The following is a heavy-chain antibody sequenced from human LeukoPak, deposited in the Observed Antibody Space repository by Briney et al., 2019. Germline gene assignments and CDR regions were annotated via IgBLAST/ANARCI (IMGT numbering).Heavy chain of an antibody. Sequence: PGGSLRLSCAASGFTFSDYNMNWVRQAPGKGLEWVSYITNGGSTIHHADSVKGRFTISRDNAKKTLYLQMNSLRAEDTAVYYCARSIGLTGGGVDVWGTGTTVIVSS. CDR1: GFTFSDYN. CDR3: ARSIGLTGGGVDV. D-gene: IGHD3-9*01. J-gene: IGHJ6*04. V-gene: IGHV3-11*01. CDR2: ITNGGSTI.